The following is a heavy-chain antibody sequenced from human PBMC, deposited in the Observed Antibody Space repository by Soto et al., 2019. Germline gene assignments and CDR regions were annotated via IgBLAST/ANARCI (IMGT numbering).Heavy chain of an antibody. V-gene: IGHV1-69*13. J-gene: IGHJ5*02. CDR2: IIPIFGTA. Sequence: ASVKVSCKASGGTFSSYAISWVRQAPGQGLEWMAGIIPIFGTANYAQKFQGRVTITADESTSTAYMELSSLRSEDTAVYYCASVFSGSYYNWGWFDPWGQGTLVTVSS. CDR1: GGTFSSYA. D-gene: IGHD3-10*01. CDR3: ASVFSGSYYNWGWFDP.